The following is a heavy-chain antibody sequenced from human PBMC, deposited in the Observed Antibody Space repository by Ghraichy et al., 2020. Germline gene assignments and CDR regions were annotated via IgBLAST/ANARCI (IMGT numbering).Heavy chain of an antibody. D-gene: IGHD3-9*01. CDR3: ARSLTGPQYYYYGMDV. J-gene: IGHJ6*02. V-gene: IGHV3-53*01. CDR2: IYNNGET. Sequence: GESLNISCAASGFTVSSSYMTWVRQAPGKGLEWVSVIYNNGETYYADSAKGRFTISRDNSKNTLYLQMSSLRAEDTAVYYCARSLTGPQYYYYGMDVWGQGTTVTVSS. CDR1: GFTVSSSY.